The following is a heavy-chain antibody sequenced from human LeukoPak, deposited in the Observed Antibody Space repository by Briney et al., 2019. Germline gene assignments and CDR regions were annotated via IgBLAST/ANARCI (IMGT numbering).Heavy chain of an antibody. CDR3: ARDFSKVVAATLGVDY. Sequence: QAGGSLRLSCAASGFTFSSYAMRWVRQAPGKGLEWVAVISYDGSNKYYADSVKGRFTISRDNSKNTLYLQMNSLRAEDTAVYYCARDFSKVVAATLGVDYWGQGTLVTVSS. CDR2: ISYDGSNK. V-gene: IGHV3-30*04. CDR1: GFTFSSYA. D-gene: IGHD2-15*01. J-gene: IGHJ4*02.